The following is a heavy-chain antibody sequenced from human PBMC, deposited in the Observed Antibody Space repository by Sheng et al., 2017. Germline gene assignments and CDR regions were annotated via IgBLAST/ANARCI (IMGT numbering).Heavy chain of an antibody. CDR3: ARHKNNSPMDV. CDR2: INHSGST. V-gene: IGHV4-34*01. D-gene: IGHD1-26*01. J-gene: IGHJ6*02. CDR1: GGSFSGYY. Sequence: QVQLQQWGAGLLKPSETLSLTCAVYGGSFSGYYWSWIRQPPGKGLEWIGEINHSGSTNYNPSLKSRVTISVDTSKNQFSLKLSSVTAADTAVYYCARHKNNSPMDVWGQGTTVTVSS.